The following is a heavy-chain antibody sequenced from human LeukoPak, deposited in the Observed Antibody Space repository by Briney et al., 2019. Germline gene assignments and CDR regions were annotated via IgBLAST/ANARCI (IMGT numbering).Heavy chain of an antibody. V-gene: IGHV3-7*01. D-gene: IGHD3-9*01. J-gene: IGHJ6*03. CDR2: IKQDGSEK. CDR3: ARASNILTGYYKGYYYYMDV. CDR1: GFTFSSYW. Sequence: GGSLRLSCAASGFTFSSYWMSWVRQAPGKGLERVANIKQDGSEKYYVDSVKGRFTISRDNAKNSLYLQMNSLRAEDTAVYYCARASNILTGYYKGYYYYMDVWGKGTTVTVSS.